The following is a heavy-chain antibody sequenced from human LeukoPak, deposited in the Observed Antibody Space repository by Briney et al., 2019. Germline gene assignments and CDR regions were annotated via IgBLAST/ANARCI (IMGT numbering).Heavy chain of an antibody. CDR2: IKQDGSEK. D-gene: IGHD1-26*01. Sequence: GGSLRLSCAASGFTFSSYWMSWVRQAPGKGLEWVANIKQDGSEKYYVDSVKGRFTISRDNAKNSLYLQMNSLRAEDTAVYYCAKDYLGGSYSFDYWGQGTLVTVSS. CDR1: GFTFSSYW. V-gene: IGHV3-7*01. CDR3: AKDYLGGSYSFDY. J-gene: IGHJ4*02.